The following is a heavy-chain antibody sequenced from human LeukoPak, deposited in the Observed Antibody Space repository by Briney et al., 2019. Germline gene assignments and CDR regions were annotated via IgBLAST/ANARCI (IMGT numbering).Heavy chain of an antibody. V-gene: IGHV4-39*07. CDR1: GGSTRSGRHL. Sequence: SETLSLTCSVSGGSTRSGRHLWAWVRQPPGKGLEFIGSLDESGRPYYNAPLKSRVTISEDSSGKQFSLNLSSVTAADTAVYYCARDLGGYPFFMDVWGRGTTVIVSS. CDR2: LDESGRP. J-gene: IGHJ6*03. CDR3: ARDLGGYPFFMDV. D-gene: IGHD2-15*01.